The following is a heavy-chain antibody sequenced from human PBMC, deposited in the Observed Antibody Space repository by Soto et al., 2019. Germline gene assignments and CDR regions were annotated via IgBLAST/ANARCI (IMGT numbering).Heavy chain of an antibody. V-gene: IGHV1-3*01. CDR2: INAGNGNT. J-gene: IGHJ6*02. CDR3: AREGGYCSSTSCTPTRYGMDV. Sequence: QVQLVQSGAEVKKPGASVKVSCKASGYTFTSYAMHWVRQAPGQRLEWMGWINAGNGNTKYSQKFQGRVTITRDTSASTAYMELSSLRSEDTAVYYCAREGGYCSSTSCTPTRYGMDVWGQGTTVTVS. D-gene: IGHD2-2*01. CDR1: GYTFTSYA.